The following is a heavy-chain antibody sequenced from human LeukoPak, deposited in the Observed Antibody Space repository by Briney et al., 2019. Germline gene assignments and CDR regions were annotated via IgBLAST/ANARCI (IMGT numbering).Heavy chain of an antibody. Sequence: GGSLRLSCAASGFTFDNAWMSWVRQAPGKGLEWVGRLESKTDGGTTNYAAPVKGRFTISRDDSENTLYLQMNSLKTEDTAVYYCTTPFYSGSGSYYNAFDIWGQGTVVTVSS. J-gene: IGHJ3*02. CDR1: GFTFDNAW. V-gene: IGHV3-15*04. CDR3: TTPFYSGSGSYYNAFDI. CDR2: LESKTDGGTT. D-gene: IGHD3-10*01.